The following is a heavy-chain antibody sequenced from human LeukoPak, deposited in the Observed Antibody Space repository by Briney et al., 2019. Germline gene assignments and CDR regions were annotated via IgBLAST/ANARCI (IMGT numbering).Heavy chain of an antibody. V-gene: IGHV3-30*04. CDR1: GFTFSSYA. CDR2: ISYDGSDK. J-gene: IGHJ4*02. CDR3: ARAEGAAASGITFDY. D-gene: IGHD6-13*01. Sequence: GGSLRLSCAASGFTFSSYAMHWVRQAPGKGLEWVAVISYDGSDKYYADSVKGRFTISRDNSKNTLYLQMNSLRAEDTAVYYCARAEGAAASGITFDYWGQGTLVTVSS.